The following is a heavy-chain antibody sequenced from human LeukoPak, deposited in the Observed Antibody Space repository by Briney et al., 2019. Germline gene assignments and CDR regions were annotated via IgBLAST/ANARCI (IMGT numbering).Heavy chain of an antibody. CDR2: INQDGSAT. Sequence: GGSLRLFCAASGFTFSTYWMSWVRQAPGKGLEWVANINQDGSATNYVDSAKGRFIVSRDNAKNSVFLQMSSLRAEDTAVYYCAIAAGWEQAYWGQGTLVTVSS. CDR1: GFTFSTYW. J-gene: IGHJ4*02. CDR3: AIAAGWEQAY. V-gene: IGHV3-7*01. D-gene: IGHD1-26*01.